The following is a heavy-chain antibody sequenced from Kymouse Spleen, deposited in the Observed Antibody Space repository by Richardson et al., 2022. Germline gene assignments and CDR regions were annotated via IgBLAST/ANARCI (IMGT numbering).Heavy chain of an antibody. V-gene: IGHV1-69*05. Sequence: QVQLVQSGAEVKKPGSSVKVSCKASGGTFSSYAISWVRQAPGQGLEWMGGIIPIFGTANYAQKFQGRVTITTDESTSTAYMELSSLRSEDTAVYYCARADYDILTGYYYYYYGMDVWGQGTTVTVSS. CDR1: GGTFSSYA. CDR2: IIPIFGTA. J-gene: IGHJ6*02. CDR3: ARADYDILTGYYYYYYGMDV. D-gene: IGHD3-9*01.